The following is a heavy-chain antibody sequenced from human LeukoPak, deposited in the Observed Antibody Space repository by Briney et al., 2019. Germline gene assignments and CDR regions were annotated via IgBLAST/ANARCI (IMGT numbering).Heavy chain of an antibody. J-gene: IGHJ4*02. CDR3: ARGDGYNFFDY. V-gene: IGHV3-53*01. CDR2: FYVGGAT. D-gene: IGHD5-24*01. CDR1: GFSVTNNY. Sequence: GGSLRLSCAVSGFSVTNNYMSWVRQAPGKGLEWVSAFYVGGATYYADSVKGRFTISRDNSENTLYLQMKGLRAEDTAVYYCARGDGYNFFDYWGQGTLVTVSS.